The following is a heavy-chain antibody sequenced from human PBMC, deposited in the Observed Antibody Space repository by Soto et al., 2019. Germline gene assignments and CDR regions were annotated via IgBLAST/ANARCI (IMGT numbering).Heavy chain of an antibody. Sequence: PGGSLRLSCAASGFTFSSYAMSWVRQAPGKGLEWVSAISGSGGSTYYAGSVKGRFTISRDNSKNTLYLQMNSLRAEDTAVYYCANMQPAAGAYYYYYYMDVWGKGTTVTVSS. CDR2: ISGSGGST. CDR1: GFTFSSYA. V-gene: IGHV3-23*01. J-gene: IGHJ6*03. D-gene: IGHD2-2*01. CDR3: ANMQPAAGAYYYYYYMDV.